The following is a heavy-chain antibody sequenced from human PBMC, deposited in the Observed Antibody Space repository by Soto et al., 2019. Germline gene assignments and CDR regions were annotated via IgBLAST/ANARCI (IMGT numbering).Heavy chain of an antibody. CDR3: AKDKLVDLRYFDWLFDY. Sequence: GGSLRLSCAASGFTFSSYAMSWVRQAPGKGLEWVSAISGSGGSTYYADSVKGRFTISRDNSKNTLYLQMNSLRAEDTAVYYCAKDKLVDLRYFDWLFDYWGQGTLVTVSS. D-gene: IGHD3-9*01. V-gene: IGHV3-23*01. CDR1: GFTFSSYA. CDR2: ISGSGGST. J-gene: IGHJ4*02.